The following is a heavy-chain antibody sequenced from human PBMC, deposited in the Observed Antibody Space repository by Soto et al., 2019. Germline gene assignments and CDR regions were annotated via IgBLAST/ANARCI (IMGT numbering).Heavy chain of an antibody. CDR2: IWYDGSNK. Sequence: QVPLVESGGGVVQPGRSLRLSCAASGFTFSSYGMHWVRQAPGKGLEWVAVIWYDGSNKYYADSVKGRFTISRDNSKNMMYMQMDSLSAEDTAVYYCARDQSTTVTTLFIFQHWGQGTLVTVSS. V-gene: IGHV3-33*01. J-gene: IGHJ1*01. D-gene: IGHD4-17*01. CDR3: ARDQSTTVTTLFIFQH. CDR1: GFTFSSYG.